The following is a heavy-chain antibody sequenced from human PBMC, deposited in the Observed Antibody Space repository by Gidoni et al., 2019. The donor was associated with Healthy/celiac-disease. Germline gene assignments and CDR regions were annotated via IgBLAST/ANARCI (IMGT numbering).Heavy chain of an antibody. CDR2: IYSGGST. V-gene: IGHV3-53*01. CDR1: GFTVSSTY. CDR3: ARDPGGLRFLEG. Sequence: EVQLVESGGGLIQPGGSLRLSCAASGFTVSSTYMSWVRQAPGKGLDWVPVIYSGGSTYYADSVKGRFTISRDNSKNTLYLQMNSLRAEDTAVYYCARDPGGLRFLEGWGQGTLVTVSS. D-gene: IGHD3-3*01. J-gene: IGHJ4*02.